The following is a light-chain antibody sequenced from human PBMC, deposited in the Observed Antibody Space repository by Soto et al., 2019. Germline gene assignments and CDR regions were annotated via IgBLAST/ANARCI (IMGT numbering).Light chain of an antibody. Sequence: QSVLTQPASVSGSPGQSVTISCTGSSSDVGTYDLVSWYQQHPGKAPKILIYEGTKRPSGVSNRFSGSKSGNTASLTISGLQAEDEADYYCCSYAGTTTVFGGGTKLTVL. CDR3: CSYAGTTTV. J-gene: IGLJ2*01. CDR2: EGT. CDR1: SSDVGTYDL. V-gene: IGLV2-23*01.